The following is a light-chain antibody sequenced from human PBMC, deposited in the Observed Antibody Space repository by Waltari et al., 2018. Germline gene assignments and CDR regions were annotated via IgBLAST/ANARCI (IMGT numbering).Light chain of an antibody. CDR3: QQRSNGPPIT. CDR1: QSVSSY. Sequence: EIVLTQSPATLSLSPGERATLSCRASQSVSSYLAWYQQKPGKAPRLLISDASNRATGIPARFSGSGSGTDFTLTISSLEPEDFAVYYCQQRSNGPPITFGQGTRLEIK. CDR2: DAS. V-gene: IGKV3-11*01. J-gene: IGKJ5*01.